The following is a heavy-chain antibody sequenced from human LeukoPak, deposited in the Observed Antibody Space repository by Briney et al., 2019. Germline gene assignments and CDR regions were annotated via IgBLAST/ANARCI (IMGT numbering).Heavy chain of an antibody. CDR2: VHLSGRT. J-gene: IGHJ4*02. CDR3: AREGGPYRPLDY. CDR1: GGSISSTNW. Sequence: PSGILSLTCGVSGGSISSTNWWTWVRQPPGEGLEWIGEVHLSGRTNYNPSLESRVTMSVDMSENHISLKLTSVTAADTAVYYCAREGGPYRPLDYSGQGTLVTVSS. V-gene: IGHV4-4*02.